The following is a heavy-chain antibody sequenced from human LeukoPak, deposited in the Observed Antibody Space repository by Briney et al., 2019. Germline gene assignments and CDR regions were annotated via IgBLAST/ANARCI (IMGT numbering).Heavy chain of an antibody. CDR2: ISYDGSNK. V-gene: IGHV3-30*04. J-gene: IGHJ4*02. D-gene: IGHD6-19*01. CDR1: GFTVSSYA. Sequence: GSSLRPAWAAAGFTVSSYAMYWVRQAPGKRMEWVAVISYDGSNKYYADSVKGRFTISRDNSKNTLYLQMNSLSAEDTAVYYCARMGIAVAGVFDYWGQGTLVTVSS. CDR3: ARMGIAVAGVFDY.